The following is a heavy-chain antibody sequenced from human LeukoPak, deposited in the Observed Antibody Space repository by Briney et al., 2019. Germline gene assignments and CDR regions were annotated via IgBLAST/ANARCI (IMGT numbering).Heavy chain of an antibody. V-gene: IGHV3-53*01. Sequence: GGSLRLSCAASGFTFSSYAMHWVRQAPGKGLEWVSVIYSGGSTYYADSVKGRFTISRDNSKNTLYLQMNSLRAEDTAVYYCARKLYYFDYWDQGTLVTVSS. CDR3: ARKLYYFDY. D-gene: IGHD1-7*01. CDR2: IYSGGST. CDR1: GFTFSSYA. J-gene: IGHJ4*02.